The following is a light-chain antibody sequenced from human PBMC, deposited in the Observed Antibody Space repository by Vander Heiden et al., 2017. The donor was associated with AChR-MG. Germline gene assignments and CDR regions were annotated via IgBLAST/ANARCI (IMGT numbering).Light chain of an antibody. J-gene: IGLJ3*02. V-gene: IGLV4-69*01. CDR3: QTWGTAIRV. Sequence: QVVLTQAPSVSASLGAPVKLTCTLSSGHRSFAIAWHQLRPERGPRFLMKVNSDGSQTKGDGIGDRFSGSSSGVERYLTITSRQSEDEADYYCQTWGTAIRVFGGGTRLTVL. CDR1: SGHRSFA. CDR2: VNSDGSQ.